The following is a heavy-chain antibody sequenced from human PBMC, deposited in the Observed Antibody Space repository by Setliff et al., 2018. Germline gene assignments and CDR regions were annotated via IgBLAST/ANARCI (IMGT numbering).Heavy chain of an antibody. CDR3: VRDSPYCVNGVCRGY. Sequence: LRLSCAASGFTFNTYWMTWVRQAPGKGLEWVANIKQDGSEKYYVDSVKGRFTISRDNVKNSLYLQMSSLRAEDTAVYYCVRDSPYCVNGVCRGYWGQGTQVTVSS. CDR2: IKQDGSEK. CDR1: GFTFNTYW. V-gene: IGHV3-7*03. J-gene: IGHJ4*02. D-gene: IGHD2-21*01.